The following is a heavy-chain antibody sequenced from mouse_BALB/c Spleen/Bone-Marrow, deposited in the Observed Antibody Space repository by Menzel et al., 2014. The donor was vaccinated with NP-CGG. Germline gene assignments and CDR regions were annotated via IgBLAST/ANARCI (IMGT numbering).Heavy chain of an antibody. CDR3: ASYYYGYYFDY. Sequence: VQLQQSGAELVKPGASVRLSCTASGFNIKDNYIHWVKQRPEQVLEWIGRIDPANGNTKYDPKFQGKATITADTSSNTAYLQLSSLTSEDTAVYYCASYYYGYYFDYWGQGTTLTVSS. CDR2: IDPANGNT. D-gene: IGHD1-1*01. V-gene: IGHV14-3*02. CDR1: GFNIKDNY. J-gene: IGHJ2*01.